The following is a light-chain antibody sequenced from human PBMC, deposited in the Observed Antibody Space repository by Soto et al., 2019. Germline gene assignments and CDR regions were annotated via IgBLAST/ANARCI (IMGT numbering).Light chain of an antibody. Sequence: IALTQSPVTLSLSPGERVTRSYRDSQSISNNYLAWYQQKPGQAPRLPIYGPSNRATGIPDRFSGSGSGTDFTLTISRLEPEDFAVYYCQQYGSSPRTFGQGTKVDI. J-gene: IGKJ1*01. CDR3: QQYGSSPRT. CDR1: QSISNNY. CDR2: GPS. V-gene: IGKV3-20*01.